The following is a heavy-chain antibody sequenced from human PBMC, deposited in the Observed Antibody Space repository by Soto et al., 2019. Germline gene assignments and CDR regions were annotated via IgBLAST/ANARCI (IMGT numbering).Heavy chain of an antibody. J-gene: IGHJ4*02. CDR1: GGTFSSYA. CDR2: IIPIFGTA. Sequence: GASVKVSCKASGGTFSSYAIRWVRQAPGQGLEWMGGIIPIFGTANYAQKFQGRVTITADESTSTAYMELSSLRSEDTAVYYCARARGTVVTNFHYWGQGTLGTVSS. V-gene: IGHV1-69*13. D-gene: IGHD2-15*01. CDR3: ARARGTVVTNFHY.